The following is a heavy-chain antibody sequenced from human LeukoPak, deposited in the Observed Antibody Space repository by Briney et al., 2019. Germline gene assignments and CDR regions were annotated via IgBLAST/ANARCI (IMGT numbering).Heavy chain of an antibody. CDR2: ISSSSSYI. V-gene: IGHV3-21*01. Sequence: GGSLRLSCAASGFTFSSYSMNWVRQAPGKGLEWVSSISSSSSYIYYADSVKGRFTISRDNAKNSLYLQMNSLRAEDTAVYYCAKDGTCGSSTSCYTSYFQHWGQGTLVTVSS. D-gene: IGHD2-2*02. CDR3: AKDGTCGSSTSCYTSYFQH. CDR1: GFTFSSYS. J-gene: IGHJ1*01.